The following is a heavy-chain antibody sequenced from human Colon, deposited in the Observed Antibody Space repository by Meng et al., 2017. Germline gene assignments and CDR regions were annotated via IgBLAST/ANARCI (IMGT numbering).Heavy chain of an antibody. D-gene: IGHD3-16*01. Sequence: DVQLVESGGGLRQHGGSGRLSCAASGFMFSSYWMHWVRQVPGKGLVWVSRINSYGTITNYADSVKGRFTISRDNAKNTLYLQMDSLRAEDTAVYYCTRYYDATVPFDHWVQGTLVTVSS. V-gene: IGHV3-74*01. J-gene: IGHJ4*02. CDR2: INSYGTIT. CDR3: TRYYDATVPFDH. CDR1: GFMFSSYW.